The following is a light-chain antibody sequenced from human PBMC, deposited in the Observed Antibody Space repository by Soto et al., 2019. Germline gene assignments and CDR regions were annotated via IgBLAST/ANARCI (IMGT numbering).Light chain of an antibody. CDR1: QSLLHRGGSTY. Sequence: DIVLTQTPLSLSVSPGQPASISCTPCQSLLHRGGSTYLDWYLQKPGHAPQLMIYEVSTRFSGVPDRFSGSGSGTEFTLTISRVEAEDVGVYYCTQSIRFPITFGQGRLLEI. CDR3: TQSIRFPIT. J-gene: IGKJ5*01. CDR2: EVS. V-gene: IGKV2D-29*01.